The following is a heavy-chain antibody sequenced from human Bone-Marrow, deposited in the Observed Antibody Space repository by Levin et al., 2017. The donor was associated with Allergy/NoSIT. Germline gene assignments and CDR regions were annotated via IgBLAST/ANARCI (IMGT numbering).Heavy chain of an antibody. CDR2: IETFGDT. CDR3: ARGKNYDVLTGNYYNFGLDV. D-gene: IGHD3-9*01. J-gene: IGHJ6*02. V-gene: IGHV3-13*04. Sequence: GGSLRLSCAASGFTFSRNDMHWVRQATGKGLEWVSGIETFGDTYYADSVRGRFTISRENAKNSLSLQMNNLRVGDTAVYYCARGKNYDVLTGNYYNFGLDVWGQGTTVIVSS. CDR1: GFTFSRND.